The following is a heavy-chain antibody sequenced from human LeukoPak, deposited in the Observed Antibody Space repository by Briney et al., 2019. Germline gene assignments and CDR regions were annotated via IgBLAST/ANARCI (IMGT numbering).Heavy chain of an antibody. Sequence: GGSLRLSCSASGFTFSSHWMHWVRQGPGKGLAWVSRINGDGSETNYAGSVRGRFTISRDNAKNTLYLQMSSLRAEDTAVYYCASGSGDYGDPFDYWGQGTLVTVSS. J-gene: IGHJ4*02. CDR3: ASGSGDYGDPFDY. D-gene: IGHD4-17*01. CDR1: GFTFSSHW. CDR2: INGDGSET. V-gene: IGHV3-74*01.